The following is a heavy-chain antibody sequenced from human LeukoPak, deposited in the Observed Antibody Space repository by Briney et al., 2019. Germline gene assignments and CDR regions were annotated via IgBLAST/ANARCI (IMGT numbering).Heavy chain of an antibody. CDR2: IKQDGSEK. CDR1: GFTFSSYW. J-gene: IGHJ4*02. D-gene: IGHD3-22*01. Sequence: PGGSLRLSCAASGFTFSSYWMSWVRQAPGKGLEWVANIKQDGSEKYYVDSVKGRFAISRDNAKNSLYLQMNSLRAEDTAVYYCARDRDSSGYYLDYWGQGTLVTVSS. CDR3: ARDRDSSGYYLDY. V-gene: IGHV3-7*01.